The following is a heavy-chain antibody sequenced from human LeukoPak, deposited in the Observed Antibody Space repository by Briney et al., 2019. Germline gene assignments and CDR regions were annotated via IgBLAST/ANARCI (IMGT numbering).Heavy chain of an antibody. Sequence: GGSLRLSCAASAFTFSDYYMSWIRQAPGKGLEWVSYISSSGSTIYYAESVKGRFSVSRDNAENSLYLQMNSLRAEDTAVYYCARVSGAILTGYVDYWGQGTLVTVSS. J-gene: IGHJ4*02. CDR3: ARVSGAILTGYVDY. CDR2: ISSSGSTI. V-gene: IGHV3-11*01. CDR1: AFTFSDYY. D-gene: IGHD3-9*01.